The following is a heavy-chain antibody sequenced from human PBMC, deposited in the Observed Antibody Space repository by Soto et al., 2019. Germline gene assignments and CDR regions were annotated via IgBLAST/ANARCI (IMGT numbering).Heavy chain of an antibody. D-gene: IGHD2-2*01. Sequence: SETLSLTCAASGYSISSGYYWGWIRQPPGKGLEWIGSIYHSGSTYYNPSLKSRVTISVDTSKNQFSLKLSSVTAADTAVYYCASATPGYCSSTSCYPGWFDPWGQGTLVTVSS. CDR2: IYHSGST. CDR1: GYSISSGYY. CDR3: ASATPGYCSSTSCYPGWFDP. V-gene: IGHV4-38-2*01. J-gene: IGHJ5*02.